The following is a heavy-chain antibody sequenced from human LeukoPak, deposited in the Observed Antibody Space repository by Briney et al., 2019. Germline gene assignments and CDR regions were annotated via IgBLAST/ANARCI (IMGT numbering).Heavy chain of an antibody. Sequence: PSETLSLTCAVSGVSISSSAWWSWVRQPPGKGLEWIGEVYHSGSTNYNSFLKSRVTISVDKSKNQFSLKLTSATAADTAVYYCARDLGSSWFEPLDYWGQGILVIVSS. J-gene: IGHJ4*02. D-gene: IGHD6-13*01. CDR1: GVSISSSAW. CDR2: VYHSGST. V-gene: IGHV4-4*02. CDR3: ARDLGSSWFEPLDY.